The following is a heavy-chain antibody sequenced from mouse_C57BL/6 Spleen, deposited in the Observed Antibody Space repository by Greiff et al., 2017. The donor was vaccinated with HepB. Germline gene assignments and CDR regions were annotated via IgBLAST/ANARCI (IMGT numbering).Heavy chain of an antibody. CDR1: GYTFTSYW. V-gene: IGHV1-64*01. CDR2: IHPNGGST. CDR3: AREGYASFAY. D-gene: IGHD3-1*01. Sequence: QVQLQQPGAELVKPGASVKLSCKASGYTFTSYWMHWVKQRPGQGLEWIGMIHPNGGSTNYNEKFTGKATLTVDKSSSPAYMQLSSLTSEDSAVYCCAREGYASFAYWGQGTPLTVSA. J-gene: IGHJ3*01.